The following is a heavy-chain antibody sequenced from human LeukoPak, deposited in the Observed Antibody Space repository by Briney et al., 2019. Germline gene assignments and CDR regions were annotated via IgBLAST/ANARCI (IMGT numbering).Heavy chain of an antibody. Sequence: ASVKVSCKASGYTFTGYYMHWVRQAPGQGLEWMGWINPNSGGTNYAQKFQGRVTMTRDTSISTAYMELSRLRSDDTAVYYCARQSSVVVVITTSHDAFDIWGQGTMVTVSS. CDR1: GYTFTGYY. CDR3: ARQSSVVVVITTSHDAFDI. V-gene: IGHV1-2*02. D-gene: IGHD3-22*01. J-gene: IGHJ3*02. CDR2: INPNSGGT.